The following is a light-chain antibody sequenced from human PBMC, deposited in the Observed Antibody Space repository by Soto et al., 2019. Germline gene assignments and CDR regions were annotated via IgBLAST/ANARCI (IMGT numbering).Light chain of an antibody. J-gene: IGKJ4*01. Sequence: EIVLTQSPGTVSFPSGESATLSFRASQSISRSDLAWYQHRPGQSPRLLIYATSSRATGIPDRFTGGGAGTGFTLTISRLEPEDSAVYYCQQYGSSPTFGGGTKVDIK. V-gene: IGKV3-20*01. CDR2: ATS. CDR1: QSISRSD. CDR3: QQYGSSPT.